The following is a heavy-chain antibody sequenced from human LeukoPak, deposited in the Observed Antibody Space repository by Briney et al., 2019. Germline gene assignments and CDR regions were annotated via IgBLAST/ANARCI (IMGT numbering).Heavy chain of an antibody. CDR2: INPNSGGT. D-gene: IGHD3-10*01. Sequence: GASVKVSCKASGYTFTAYYMHWVRQAPGQGLQWMGWINPNSGGTNYAQKFQGRVTMTRDTSISTAYMELSRLRSDDTAVYYCARDYGSGSYCGYMDVWGKGTTVTISS. V-gene: IGHV1-2*02. CDR1: GYTFTAYY. J-gene: IGHJ6*03. CDR3: ARDYGSGSYCGYMDV.